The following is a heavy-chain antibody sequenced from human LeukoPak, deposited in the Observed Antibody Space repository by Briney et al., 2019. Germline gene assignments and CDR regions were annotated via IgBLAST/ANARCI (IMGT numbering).Heavy chain of an antibody. Sequence: GGSLRLSCAASGFAFSNYGMHWVRQAPGKGLEYVSAIRSNGGSTYYADSVKGRFTVSRDNAKNTLYLQMNSLRAEDTAVYYCALLVTFDAFDLWGQGTMVTVSS. CDR3: ALLVTFDAFDL. D-gene: IGHD4-23*01. V-gene: IGHV3-64*04. CDR1: GFAFSNYG. CDR2: IRSNGGST. J-gene: IGHJ3*01.